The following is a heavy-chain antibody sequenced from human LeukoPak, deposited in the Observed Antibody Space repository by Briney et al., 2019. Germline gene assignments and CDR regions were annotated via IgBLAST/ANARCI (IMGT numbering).Heavy chain of an antibody. CDR2: MTASGDST. D-gene: IGHD5-24*01. CDR1: GFSLSSYG. Sequence: QPGGSLRLSCEASGFSLSSYGMSWVRQAPGKGLDWVSVMTASGDSTYFADSVKGRFTISRDNSKNTLYLQMNSLRAEDTAVYYCANGGRVGYNWYYFVYWGQGTLVTVSS. CDR3: ANGGRVGYNWYYFVY. V-gene: IGHV3-23*01. J-gene: IGHJ4*02.